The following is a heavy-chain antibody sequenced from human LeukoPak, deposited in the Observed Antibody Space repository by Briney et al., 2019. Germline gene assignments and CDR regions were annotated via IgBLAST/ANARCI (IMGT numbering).Heavy chain of an antibody. V-gene: IGHV3-48*03. D-gene: IGHD2-21*02. CDR3: AREVTADAFDI. CDR1: GFTFSSYE. J-gene: IGHJ3*02. Sequence: PGGSLRLSCAASGFTFSSYEMNWVRQAPGKGLEWVSYISSSGSTIYYADSVKGRFTISRDNAKNSLYLQMNSLRAEDTAVYYCAREVTADAFDIWGQGTMVTVSS. CDR2: ISSSGSTI.